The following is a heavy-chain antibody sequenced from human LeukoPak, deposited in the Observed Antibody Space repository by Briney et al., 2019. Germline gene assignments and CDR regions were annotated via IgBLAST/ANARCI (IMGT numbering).Heavy chain of an antibody. CDR2: IHRGGNT. J-gene: IGHJ4*02. CDR3: ARDPGYGLGVDYGDY. D-gene: IGHD3-10*01. CDR1: GFTVSGNY. V-gene: IGHV3-66*01. Sequence: GSLRLSCAASGFTVSGNYMSWVRQAPGKGLEWLSVIHRGGNTYYADSVKGRFTISRDSSKNTVFLQMDSLRAEDTAVCYCARDPGYGLGVDYGDYWGQGTLVTVSS.